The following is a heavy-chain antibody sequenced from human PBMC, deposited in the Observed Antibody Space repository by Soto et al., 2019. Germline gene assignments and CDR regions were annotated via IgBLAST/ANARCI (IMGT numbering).Heavy chain of an antibody. J-gene: IGHJ4*02. D-gene: IGHD2-21*02. CDR1: GYTFTSYY. CDR2: INPSGGST. V-gene: IGHV1-46*01. Sequence: AASVKVSCKASGYTFTSYYMHWVRQAPGQGLEWMGIINPSGGSTSYAQKFQGRVTMTRDTSTSTVYMELSSLRSEDTAVYYCARGWNPYCGGDCYFQYFDYWGQGTLVTVSS. CDR3: ARGWNPYCGGDCYFQYFDY.